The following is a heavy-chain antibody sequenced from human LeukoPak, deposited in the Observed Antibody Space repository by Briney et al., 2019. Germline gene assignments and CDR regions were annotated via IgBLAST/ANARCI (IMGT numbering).Heavy chain of an antibody. J-gene: IGHJ4*02. CDR3: ARVMAKSSIAASLDY. Sequence: ASVKVSCKVSGYTLTELSMHWVRQAPGKGLEWMGGFDPEDGETIYAQKFQGRVTMTRDTSTSTVYMELSSLRSEDTAVYYCARVMAKSSIAASLDYWGQGTLVTVSS. CDR2: FDPEDGET. V-gene: IGHV1-24*01. CDR1: GYTLTELS. D-gene: IGHD6-6*01.